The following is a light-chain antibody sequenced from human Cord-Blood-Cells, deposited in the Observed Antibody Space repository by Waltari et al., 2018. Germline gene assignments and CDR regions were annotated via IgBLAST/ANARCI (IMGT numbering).Light chain of an antibody. V-gene: IGKV3-11*01. Sequence: EIVLTQSTATLSLSPGERATLSCRASQSVSSYLAWYQQKPGQAPRLLIYDASNRATGIPARFSGSGSGTDFTLTISSLEPEDFAVYYFQQRSNWPLTFGGGTKVEIK. J-gene: IGKJ4*01. CDR1: QSVSSY. CDR3: QQRSNWPLT. CDR2: DAS.